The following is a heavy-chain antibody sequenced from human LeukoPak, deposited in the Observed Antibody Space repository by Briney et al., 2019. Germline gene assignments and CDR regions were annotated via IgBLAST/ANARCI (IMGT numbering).Heavy chain of an antibody. CDR3: ARYYYGSGTLGY. V-gene: IGHV1-8*02. D-gene: IGHD3-10*01. CDR1: GGTFSSYA. Sequence: ASVKVSCKASGGTFSSYAINWVRQATGQGLEWMGWMNPNSGNTGYAQKFQGRVTMTRNTSISTAYMELSSLRSEDTAVYYCARYYYGSGTLGYWGQGTLVTVSS. J-gene: IGHJ4*02. CDR2: MNPNSGNT.